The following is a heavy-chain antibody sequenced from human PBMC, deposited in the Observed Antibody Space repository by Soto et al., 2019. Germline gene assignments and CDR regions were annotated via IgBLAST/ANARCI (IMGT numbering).Heavy chain of an antibody. V-gene: IGHV1-69*13. D-gene: IGHD6-6*01. Sequence: SVKVSCKASGGTFSSYAISWVRQAPGQGLEWMGGIIPIFGTANYAQKFQGRVTITADESTSTAYMELSSLRSEDTAVYYCARGVPSIAAPYYFDYWGQGTLVTVPS. CDR1: GGTFSSYA. CDR2: IIPIFGTA. CDR3: ARGVPSIAAPYYFDY. J-gene: IGHJ4*02.